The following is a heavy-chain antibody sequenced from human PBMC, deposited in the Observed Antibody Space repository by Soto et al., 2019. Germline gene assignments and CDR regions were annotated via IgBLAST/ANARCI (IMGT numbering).Heavy chain of an antibody. J-gene: IGHJ6*02. CDR2: IYYSGST. Sequence: PSETLSLTCTVSGGSISSGGYYWSWIRQHPGKGLEWIGYIYYSGSTYYNPSLKSRVTISVDTSKNQFSLKLSSVTAADTAVYYCARDKTIAVAGLYYYHYGMDVWGQGTTVTVSS. CDR1: GGSISSGGYY. CDR3: ARDKTIAVAGLYYYHYGMDV. V-gene: IGHV4-31*03. D-gene: IGHD6-19*01.